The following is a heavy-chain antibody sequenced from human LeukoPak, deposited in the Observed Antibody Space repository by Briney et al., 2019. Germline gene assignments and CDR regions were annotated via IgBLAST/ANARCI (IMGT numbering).Heavy chain of an antibody. J-gene: IGHJ4*02. CDR3: ARDLGSGRHGHGY. Sequence: ASVKVSCKASGGTFSSYAISWVRQAPGQGLEWMGRIIPIFGTANYAQKFQGRVTITTDESTSTAYMELSSLRSEDTAVYYCARDLGSGRHGHGYWGQGTLVTVSS. CDR2: IIPIFGTA. V-gene: IGHV1-69*05. CDR1: GGTFSSYA. D-gene: IGHD6-19*01.